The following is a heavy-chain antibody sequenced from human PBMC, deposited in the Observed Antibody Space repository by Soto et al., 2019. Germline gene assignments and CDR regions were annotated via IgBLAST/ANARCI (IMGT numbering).Heavy chain of an antibody. CDR3: AKDQYGSHYYGMDV. Sequence: LRLSFAASVFTFSSYGMHWVRQAPGKGLEWVAVISYDGSNKYYADSVKGRFTISRDNSKNTLYLQMNGLRAEDTAVYYCAKDQYGSHYYGMDVWGQGTTVTVSS. D-gene: IGHD4-17*01. V-gene: IGHV3-30*18. CDR1: VFTFSSYG. CDR2: ISYDGSNK. J-gene: IGHJ6*02.